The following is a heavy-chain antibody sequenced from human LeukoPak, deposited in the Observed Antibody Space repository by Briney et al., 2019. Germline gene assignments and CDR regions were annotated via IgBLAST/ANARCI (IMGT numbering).Heavy chain of an antibody. D-gene: IGHD5-24*01. V-gene: IGHV4-38-2*02. CDR2: IYHSGST. J-gene: IGHJ4*02. CDR3: AREGWLHLGTAHFDY. Sequence: SETLSLTCTVSGYSISSGYYWGWIRQPPGKGLEWIGSIYHSGSTYYNPSLKSRVTISVDTSKNQFSLKLSSVTAADTAVYYCAREGWLHLGTAHFDYWGQGTLVTVSS. CDR1: GYSISSGYY.